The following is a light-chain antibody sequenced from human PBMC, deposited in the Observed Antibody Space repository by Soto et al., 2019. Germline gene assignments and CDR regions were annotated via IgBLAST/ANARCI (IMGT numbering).Light chain of an antibody. V-gene: IGKV4-1*01. Sequence: DIVMTQSPDSLAVSLGERATINCKSSQPVLYSSNNKNYLSWYQQKPGQPPRLLIYWASTRESGVPDRFSGSGSGIDFTLTISSLQAEDVAVYYCQQYYNTPWTFGQGTKVEIK. CDR1: QPVLYSSNNKNY. CDR3: QQYYNTPWT. CDR2: WAS. J-gene: IGKJ1*01.